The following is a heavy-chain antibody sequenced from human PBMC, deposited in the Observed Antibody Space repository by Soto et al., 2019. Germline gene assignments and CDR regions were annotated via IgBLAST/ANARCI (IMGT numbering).Heavy chain of an antibody. D-gene: IGHD1-1*01. J-gene: IGHJ3*02. CDR1: GFSLRNSGVG. CDR2: IYWDDDK. Sequence: SGPTLVNPTQTLTLTCTFSGFSLRNSGVGVGWIRQPPGKALEWLALIYWDDDKRHKPSLKSRLTLTTGTSKNQVVLTMTNLDPVDTATYYCAHRRWKGFETRGQRTTVTVSS. V-gene: IGHV2-5*02. CDR3: AHRRWKGFET.